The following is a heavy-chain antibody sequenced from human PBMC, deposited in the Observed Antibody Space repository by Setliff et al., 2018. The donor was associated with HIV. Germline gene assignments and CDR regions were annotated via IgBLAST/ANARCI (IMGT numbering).Heavy chain of an antibody. J-gene: IGHJ5*02. D-gene: IGHD2-21*02. V-gene: IGHV4-31*03. CDR1: GDSISSGGYY. Sequence: SETLSLTCTVSGDSISSGGYYWSWIRQHPGKGLEWIGYIYYSGITYYNPSLKGRVSISVDTSKNQFSLKLSSLTAADTAVYYCARGFFSGTVVVTANWCDNWGKGNLVTVSS. CDR2: IYYSGIT. CDR3: ARGFFSGTVVVTANWCDN.